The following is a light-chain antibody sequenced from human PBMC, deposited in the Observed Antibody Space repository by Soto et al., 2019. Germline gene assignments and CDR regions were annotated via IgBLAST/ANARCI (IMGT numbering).Light chain of an antibody. CDR1: ESVSTN. CDR3: QQYGSSGT. J-gene: IGKJ1*01. CDR2: GAS. Sequence: EVVMTQSPATLSVSPGERVTLSCRASESVSTNLAWYQQKAGQAPRLLIYGASNRATGIPDRFSGSGSGTDFTLTISRLEPEDFAVYYCQQYGSSGTFGQGTKVDIK. V-gene: IGKV3-20*01.